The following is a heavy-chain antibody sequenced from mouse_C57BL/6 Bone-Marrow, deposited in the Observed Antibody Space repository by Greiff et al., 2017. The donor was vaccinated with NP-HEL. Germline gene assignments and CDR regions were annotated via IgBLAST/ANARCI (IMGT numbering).Heavy chain of an antibody. J-gene: IGHJ3*01. V-gene: IGHV5-6*01. CDR2: ISSGGSYT. D-gene: IGHD6-1*01. Sequence: EVMLVESGGDLVKPGGSLKLSCAASGFTFSSYGMSWVRQTPDKRLEWVATISSGGSYTYYPDRVKGRFPISRDNAKNTLYLQMSSLKSEDTAMYYCARHSLSALFAYWGQGTLVTVSA. CDR1: GFTFSSYG. CDR3: ARHSLSALFAY.